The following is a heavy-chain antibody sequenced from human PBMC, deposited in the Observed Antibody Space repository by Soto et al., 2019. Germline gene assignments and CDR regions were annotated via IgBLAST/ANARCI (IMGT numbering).Heavy chain of an antibody. D-gene: IGHD4-17*01. CDR2: IYYSGST. CDR3: ARSQTTVTSYDY. Sequence: SETLSLTCTVSGGSISSYYWSWIRQPPGKGLEWIGYIYYSGSTNYNPSLKSRVTISVDTSKNQFSLKLSSVTAADTAVYYCARSQTTVTSYDYWGQGPLVTVSS. CDR1: GGSISSYY. V-gene: IGHV4-59*12. J-gene: IGHJ4*02.